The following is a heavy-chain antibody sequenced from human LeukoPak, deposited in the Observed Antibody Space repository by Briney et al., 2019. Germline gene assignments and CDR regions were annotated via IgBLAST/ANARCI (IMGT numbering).Heavy chain of an antibody. CDR3: AREGATVTNPKFFDI. CDR2: IKQDGSEK. CDR1: GFSFSNYW. J-gene: IGHJ3*02. D-gene: IGHD4-17*01. V-gene: IGHV3-7*01. Sequence: GGSLRLSCAASGFSFSNYWMHWVRQPPGKGLEWVANIKQDGSEKYYVDSVKGRFTIPRDNAKNSLYLQMNSLRVEDTAIYYCAREGATVTNPKFFDIWGQGTVVTVSS.